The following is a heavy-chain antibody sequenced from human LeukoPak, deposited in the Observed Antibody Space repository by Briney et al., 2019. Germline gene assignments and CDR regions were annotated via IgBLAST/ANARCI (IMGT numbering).Heavy chain of an antibody. Sequence: GGSLRLSCAASGFPFSIYSMNWGRQAPEKGLEWVSSISPSSTYIYYADSMKGRFTISRDNAKNSLYLQMNSLRAEDTAVYYSARLGGKPEYYFEYWGQGTLVTVSS. V-gene: IGHV3-21*01. CDR2: ISPSSTYI. CDR1: GFPFSIYS. CDR3: ARLGGKPEYYFEY. J-gene: IGHJ4*02. D-gene: IGHD1-26*01.